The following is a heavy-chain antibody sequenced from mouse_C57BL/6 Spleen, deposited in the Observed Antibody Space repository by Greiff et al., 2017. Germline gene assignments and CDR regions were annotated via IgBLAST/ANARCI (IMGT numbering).Heavy chain of an antibody. CDR1: GYAFSCYW. D-gene: IGHD1-1*01. J-gene: IGHJ1*03. Sequence: QVQLQQSGAELVKPGASVKISCKSSGYAFSCYWMNWVKQRPGKGLEWIGQLYPGDGDTNYNGKFKGKATLTADKSSSTAYMQLSSLTSEDSAVYFCARGYYCSSRDWYCDVWGTGTTVTVSS. CDR3: ARGYYCSSRDWYCDV. V-gene: IGHV1-80*01. CDR2: LYPGDGDT.